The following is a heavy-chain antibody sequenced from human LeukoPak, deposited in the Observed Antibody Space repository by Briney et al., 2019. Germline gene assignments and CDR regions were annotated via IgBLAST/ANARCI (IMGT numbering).Heavy chain of an antibody. Sequence: ASVKVSCKASGYTFTNYGISWVRQAPGQGLEWMSWISANNGETRYAQNFQGRVTMTTDTSTTTAYMELRSLRSDDTAVYYCARDPDYDYVWGHYRLPPRGVGDYWGQGTLVTVSS. CDR3: ARDPDYDYVWGHYRLPPRGVGDY. J-gene: IGHJ4*02. D-gene: IGHD3-16*02. V-gene: IGHV1-18*04. CDR2: ISANNGET. CDR1: GYTFTNYG.